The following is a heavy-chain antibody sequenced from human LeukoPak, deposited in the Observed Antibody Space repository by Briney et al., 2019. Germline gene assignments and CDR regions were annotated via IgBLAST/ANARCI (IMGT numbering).Heavy chain of an antibody. Sequence: ASVKVSCKASGYTFTSYGISWVRQAPGQGLEWMGWISAYNGNTNYAQKLQGRVTMTTDTSTSTAYMELRSLRSDDTAVYYCAGDVRYYYGSGSYNGSYYGMDVWGKGTTVTVSS. J-gene: IGHJ6*04. CDR1: GYTFTSYG. CDR3: AGDVRYYYGSGSYNGSYYGMDV. V-gene: IGHV1-18*04. CDR2: ISAYNGNT. D-gene: IGHD3-10*01.